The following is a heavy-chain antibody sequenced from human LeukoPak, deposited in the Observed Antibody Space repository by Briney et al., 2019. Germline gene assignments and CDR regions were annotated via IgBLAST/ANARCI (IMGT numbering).Heavy chain of an antibody. D-gene: IGHD3-3*01. CDR3: AIRRKELRFLEWLSSFDY. CDR1: GFTFSSYW. Sequence: GGSLRLSCAASGFTFSSYWMSWVRQAPGKGLEWVAFIRYDGSNKYYADSVKGRFTISRDNSKNTLYLQMNSLRAEDTAVYYCAIRRKELRFLEWLSSFDYWGQGTLVTVSS. CDR2: IRYDGSNK. V-gene: IGHV3-30*02. J-gene: IGHJ4*02.